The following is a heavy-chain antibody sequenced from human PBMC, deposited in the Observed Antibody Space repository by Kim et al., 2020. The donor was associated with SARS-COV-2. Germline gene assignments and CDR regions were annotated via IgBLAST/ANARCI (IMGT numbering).Heavy chain of an antibody. Sequence: ASVKVSCKASGYTFTNYGLIWVRQAPGQGLEWMGWINGDNHKTTLAQKFQGRVTMTADKSTSTAYLELGSLRSDDTALYFCARLWVAGYCNGDRCDNAFDVWGQGTMVTVSS. CDR2: INGDNHKT. CDR3: ARLWVAGYCNGDRCDNAFDV. CDR1: GYTFTNYG. D-gene: IGHD2-15*01. V-gene: IGHV1-18*01. J-gene: IGHJ3*01.